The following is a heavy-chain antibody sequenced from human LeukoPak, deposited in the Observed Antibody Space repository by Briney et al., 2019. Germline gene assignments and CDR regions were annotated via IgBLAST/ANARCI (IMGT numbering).Heavy chain of an antibody. CDR1: SGSMNSFY. D-gene: IGHD3-22*01. CDR3: ARESGLDYYESSGYFPFDT. CDR2: IYGTGTT. Sequence: PSETPSLTCTVSSGSMNSFYWNWIRQPAGKGPEWIGRIYGTGTTNYNPSLKSRVSMSMETSKNQFSLRLTSVTAADTAVYYCARESGLDYYESSGYFPFDTWGQGTLVTVSS. J-gene: IGHJ4*02. V-gene: IGHV4-4*07.